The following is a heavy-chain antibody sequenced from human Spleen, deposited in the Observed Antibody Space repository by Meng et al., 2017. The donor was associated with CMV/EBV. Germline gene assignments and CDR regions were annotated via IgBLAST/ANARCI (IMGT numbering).Heavy chain of an antibody. CDR3: ARANRGDHLGT. CDR1: GFTFSSYW. V-gene: IGHV3-7*01. J-gene: IGHJ5*02. D-gene: IGHD2-21*02. CDR2: IKQDGSEK. Sequence: LSCAASGFTFSSYWMSWVRQAPGKGLEWVANIKQDGSEKYYVDSVKGRFTISRDNAKNSLHLQMNSLRAEDTAVYYCARANRGDHLGTWGQGTLVTVSS.